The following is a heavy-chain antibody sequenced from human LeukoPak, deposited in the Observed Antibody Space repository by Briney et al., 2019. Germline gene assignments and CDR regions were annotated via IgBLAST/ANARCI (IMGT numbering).Heavy chain of an antibody. V-gene: IGHV4-61*02. CDR3: ARDLGDGYSSGYFDY. Sequence: SETLSLTCTVSGGSISSGSYYWSWIRQPAGKGLESIGRIYTSGSTNYNPSLKSRVTISVDTSKNQFSLKLSSVTAADTAVYYCARDLGDGYSSGYFDYWGQGTLVTVSS. D-gene: IGHD5-24*01. CDR1: GGSISSGSYY. CDR2: IYTSGST. J-gene: IGHJ4*02.